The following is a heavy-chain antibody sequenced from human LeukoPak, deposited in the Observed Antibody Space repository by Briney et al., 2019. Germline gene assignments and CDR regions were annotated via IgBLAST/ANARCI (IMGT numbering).Heavy chain of an antibody. CDR2: ISGSGGST. V-gene: IGHV3-23*01. D-gene: IGHD4-17*01. CDR3: AKAPVFYGDYEGYFDY. CDR1: GFTFSSYA. J-gene: IGHJ4*02. Sequence: GGSLRLSCAASGFTFSSYAMSWVRKAPGKGLEWVSAISGSGGSTYYADSVKGRFTISRDNSKNTLYLQMNSLRAEDTAVYYCAKAPVFYGDYEGYFDYWGQGTLVTVSS.